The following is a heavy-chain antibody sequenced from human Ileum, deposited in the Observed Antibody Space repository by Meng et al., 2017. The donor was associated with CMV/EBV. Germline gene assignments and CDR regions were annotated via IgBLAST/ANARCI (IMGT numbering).Heavy chain of an antibody. CDR2: VFHTSNT. V-gene: IGHV4-4*02. J-gene: IGHJ4*02. Sequence: QVQLQESGPGLVKPSGTLSLTCAGPGVSIISDNWCVWDRQSPEKGLEWIGEVFHTSNTNYNPSLSSRITVSEDKSKNQCSLNLSSVTAADTARYYCATARRGCSTASCYLENWGQGTLVTVSS. CDR1: GVSIISDNW. D-gene: IGHD2-2*01. CDR3: ATARRGCSTASCYLEN.